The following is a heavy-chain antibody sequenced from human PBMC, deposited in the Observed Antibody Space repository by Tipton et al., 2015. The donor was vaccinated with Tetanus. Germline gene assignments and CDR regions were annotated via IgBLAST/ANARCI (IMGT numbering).Heavy chain of an antibody. J-gene: IGHJ3*01. CDR3: ARHMAEHDTRYFDL. CDR1: GGSIRSSNW. Sequence: GLVKPSGTLSLTCAVSGGSIRSSNWWSWVRQTPGKGLEWIGEIYHSGTTNYNPSLKSRVTISLDKSKNEISLRLRSVTAADTALYFCARHMAEHDTRYFDLWGQGTKVTVSS. CDR2: IYHSGTT. D-gene: IGHD3-16*02. V-gene: IGHV4-4*02.